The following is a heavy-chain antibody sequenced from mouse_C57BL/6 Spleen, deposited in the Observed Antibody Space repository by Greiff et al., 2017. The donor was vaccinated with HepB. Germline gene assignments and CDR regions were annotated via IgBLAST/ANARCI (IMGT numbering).Heavy chain of an antibody. V-gene: IGHV8-8*01. CDR1: GFSLSTFGMG. CDR2: IWWDDDK. J-gene: IGHJ4*01. D-gene: IGHD6-1*01. CDR3: ARMAAPGAMDY. Sequence: ESGPGLLQPSQTLSLTCSFSGFSLSTFGMGVGWIRQPTGKGLEWLVHIWWDDDKYYNPALKSRLTISKDTSKNQVFLKIASGDTADTASYYCARMAAPGAMDYWGQGTSVTVSS.